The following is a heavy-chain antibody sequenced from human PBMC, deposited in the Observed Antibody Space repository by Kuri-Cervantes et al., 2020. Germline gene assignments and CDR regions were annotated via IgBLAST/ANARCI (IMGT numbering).Heavy chain of an antibody. Sequence: GGSLRLSCAVSGFTVSSSYMNWVRQAPGKGLEWVSSISSSSSYIYYADSVKGRFTISRDNSKNTLYLQMNSLRAEDTAVYYCAREEGPLDYWGQATLVTVSS. CDR1: GFTVSSSY. CDR2: ISSSSSYI. CDR3: AREEGPLDY. V-gene: IGHV3-21*04. J-gene: IGHJ4*02.